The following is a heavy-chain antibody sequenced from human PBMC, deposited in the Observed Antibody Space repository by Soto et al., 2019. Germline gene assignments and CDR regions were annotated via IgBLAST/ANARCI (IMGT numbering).Heavy chain of an antibody. V-gene: IGHV3-30*18. J-gene: IGHJ4*02. D-gene: IGHD2-2*02. CDR2: ISYDGSNK. CDR3: AKDPGYCSSTSCHTVDY. Sequence: LRLSCAASGFTFSSYGMHWVRQAPGKGLEWVAVISYDGSNKYYADSVKGRFTISRDNSKNTLYLQMNSLRAEDTAVYYCAKDPGYCSSTSCHTVDYWGQGTLVTVSS. CDR1: GFTFSSYG.